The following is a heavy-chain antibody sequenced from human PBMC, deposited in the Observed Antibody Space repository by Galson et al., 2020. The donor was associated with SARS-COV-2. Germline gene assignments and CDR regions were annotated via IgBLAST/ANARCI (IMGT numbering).Heavy chain of an antibody. V-gene: IGHV1-24*01. D-gene: IGHD4-17*01. CDR1: GYTLTELS. CDR3: ATAVAVTSFGLGYYYYGMDV. CDR2: FDPEDGET. J-gene: IGHJ6*02. Sequence: ASVKVSCKVSGYTLTELSMHCVRQAPGKGLEWMGGFDPEDGETIYAQKFQGRVTMTEDTSTDTAYMELSSLRSEDTAVYYCATAVAVTSFGLGYYYYGMDVWGQGTTVTVSS.